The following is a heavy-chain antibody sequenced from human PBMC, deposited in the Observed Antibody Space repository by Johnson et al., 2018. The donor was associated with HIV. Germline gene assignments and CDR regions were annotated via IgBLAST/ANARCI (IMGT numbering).Heavy chain of an antibody. V-gene: IGHV3-20*04. D-gene: IGHD6-6*01. CDR3: ASQPRIAARGKAFDI. Sequence: VQLVESGGGVVRPGGSLRLSCAGSGFTFDEYGMSWVRQVAGKGLEWVSGINWNGGRSGHVDSVKGRFTISRDNAKKSLFLQMNSLRAEDTALYYCASQPRIAARGKAFDIWGQGTMVTVSS. CDR1: GFTFDEYG. CDR2: INWNGGRS. J-gene: IGHJ3*02.